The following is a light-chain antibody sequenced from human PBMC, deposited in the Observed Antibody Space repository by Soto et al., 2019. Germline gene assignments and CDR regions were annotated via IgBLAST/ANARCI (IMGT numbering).Light chain of an antibody. CDR3: EQYGSAPLT. V-gene: IGKV3-20*01. Sequence: EIVLTQSPGTLSLSPGERATLSCRASQSVSSSFLAWYQQKPGQAPRLLIYGASSRATGIPDRFSGSGSGTYFTRTISRLEPEDFAVYDWEQYGSAPLTFGQGTKLEIK. J-gene: IGKJ2*01. CDR1: QSVSSSF. CDR2: GAS.